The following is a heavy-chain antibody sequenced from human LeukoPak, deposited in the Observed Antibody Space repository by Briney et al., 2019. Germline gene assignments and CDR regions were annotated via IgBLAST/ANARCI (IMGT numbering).Heavy chain of an antibody. CDR3: ARDLYTSGSSHYYYYMAV. CDR1: GGSISSYY. J-gene: IGHJ6*03. Sequence: PSETLSLTCTVSGGSISSYYWSWIRQPAGKGLEWIGRIYTSGSTNYNPSPKSRVTISVDKSKNQFSLKLSSVTAADTAVYYCARDLYTSGSSHYYYYMAVWGNGTAVTVSS. V-gene: IGHV4-4*07. CDR2: IYTSGST. D-gene: IGHD3-10*01.